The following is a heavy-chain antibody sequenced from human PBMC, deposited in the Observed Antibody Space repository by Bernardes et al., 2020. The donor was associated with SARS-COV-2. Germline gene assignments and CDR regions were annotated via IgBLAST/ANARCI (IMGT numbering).Heavy chain of an antibody. J-gene: IGHJ4*02. V-gene: IGHV1-24*01. CDR1: GYTLTELS. CDR2: FDPEDGET. Sequence: ASVKVSCKVSGYTLTELSMHWVRQAPGKGLEWMGGFDPEDGETIYAQKFQGRVTMTEDTSTDTAYMELSSLRSEDTAVYYCARDDAVTVGEAYWGQGTLVTVSS. D-gene: IGHD2-21*02. CDR3: ARDDAVTVGEAY.